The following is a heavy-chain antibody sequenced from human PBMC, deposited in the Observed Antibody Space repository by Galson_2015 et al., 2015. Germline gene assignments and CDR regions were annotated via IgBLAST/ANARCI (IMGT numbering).Heavy chain of an antibody. CDR1: GFTLRTYG. V-gene: IGHV3-23*01. CDR3: ANSARYGTTWYGRSEY. CDR2: VTDGGGST. J-gene: IGHJ1*01. D-gene: IGHD6-13*01. Sequence: SLRLSCAVSGFTLRTYGMNWVRQAPGKGLEWVSTVTDGGGSTYYADSVKGRFTISRDNSKNMLYLQMHSLRAEDTAIYYCANSARYGTTWYGRSEYWGQGTLVTVSS.